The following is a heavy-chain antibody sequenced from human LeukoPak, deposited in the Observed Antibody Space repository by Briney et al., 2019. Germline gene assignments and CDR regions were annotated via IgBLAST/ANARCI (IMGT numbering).Heavy chain of an antibody. V-gene: IGHV5-51*01. J-gene: IGHJ4*02. Sequence: GESLKISCKASGYSFTSYWIGWVRQMPGKGLEWMGIIDPSDSETRYTPSFQGQVTISVDRSLTTAYVQWNSLKASDTAMYYCARQTAMGRSGDYWGQGTLVTVSS. D-gene: IGHD5-18*01. CDR3: ARQTAMGRSGDY. CDR2: IDPSDSET. CDR1: GYSFTSYW.